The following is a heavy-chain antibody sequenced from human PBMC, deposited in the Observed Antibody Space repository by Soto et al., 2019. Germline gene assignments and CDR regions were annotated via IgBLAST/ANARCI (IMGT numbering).Heavy chain of an antibody. CDR2: IIPIFGTA. CDR1: GGTFSSYA. D-gene: IGHD4-17*01. V-gene: IGHV1-69*13. CDR3: ARPTTVTTRYYYYGMDV. J-gene: IGHJ6*02. Sequence: SVKVSCKASGGTFSSYAISWVRQAPGQGLECMEGIIPIFGTANYAQKFQGRVTITADESTSTAYMELSSLRSGDTAVYYCARPTTVTTRYYYYGMDVWGQGTTVTVS.